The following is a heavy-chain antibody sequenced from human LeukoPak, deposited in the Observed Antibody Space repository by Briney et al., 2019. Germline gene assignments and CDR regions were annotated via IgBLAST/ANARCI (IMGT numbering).Heavy chain of an antibody. Sequence: SETLSLTCAVYGGSFSGYYWSWIRQPPGKGLEWIGEINHSGSTNYNPSLKSRVTISVDTSNNQFSLRLSSVTAADTAVYYCARHRAYSSSSPFDYWGQGTLVTVSS. V-gene: IGHV4-34*01. D-gene: IGHD6-6*01. CDR1: GGSFSGYY. J-gene: IGHJ4*02. CDR3: ARHRAYSSSSPFDY. CDR2: INHSGST.